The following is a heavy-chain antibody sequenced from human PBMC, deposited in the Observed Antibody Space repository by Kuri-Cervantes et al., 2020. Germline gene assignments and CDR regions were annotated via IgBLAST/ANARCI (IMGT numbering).Heavy chain of an antibody. D-gene: IGHD6-19*01. CDR1: GGTFSSYA. CDR2: IIPIFGTA. J-gene: IGHJ4*02. V-gene: IGHV1-69*13. CDR3: ARDLTHSSGWPGFDY. Sequence: SVKVSCKASGGTFSSYAISWVRQAPGQGLEWMGGIIPIFGTANYAQKFQGRVTITADESTSTAYMELSSLRSEDTAVYYCARDLTHSSGWPGFDYWGQGTLVTVSS.